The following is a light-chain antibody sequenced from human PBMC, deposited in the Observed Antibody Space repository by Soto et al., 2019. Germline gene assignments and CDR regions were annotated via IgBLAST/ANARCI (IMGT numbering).Light chain of an antibody. CDR2: EVS. J-gene: IGLJ3*02. Sequence: QSALTQPASVSGSPGQSITISCTGTSSDVGRYNYVSWYQQHPGEAPKLMIYEVSNRPSGVSNRFSGSKSGSTASLTISGLQAEDEADYYCSSYTSSSTEVFGGGTKLTVL. CDR1: SSDVGRYNY. CDR3: SSYTSSSTEV. V-gene: IGLV2-14*01.